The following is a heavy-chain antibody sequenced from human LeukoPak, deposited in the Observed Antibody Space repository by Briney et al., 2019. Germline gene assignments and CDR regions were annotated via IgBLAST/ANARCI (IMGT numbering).Heavy chain of an antibody. CDR3: ARDKPANMGY. D-gene: IGHD3-16*01. CDR2: ISYDGSNK. J-gene: IGHJ4*02. CDR1: GFTFSSYA. V-gene: IGHV3-30-3*01. Sequence: PGGSLRLSCAASGFTFSSYAMHWVRQAPGKGLEWVAVISYDGSNKYYADSVKGRFTISRDNAKNSLYLQMNSLRDEDTAVYYCARDKPANMGYWGQGTLVTVSS.